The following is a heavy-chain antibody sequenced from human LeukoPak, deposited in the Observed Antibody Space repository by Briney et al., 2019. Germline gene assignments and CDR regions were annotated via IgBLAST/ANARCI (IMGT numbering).Heavy chain of an antibody. D-gene: IGHD2-2*01. J-gene: IGHJ3*02. CDR2: ISSSSSTI. Sequence: PGGSLRLSCAASGFTFSSYSMNWVRQAPGKGLEWVSYISSSSSTIYYADSVKGRFTISRDYAKNSLYLQMNSLRAEDTAVYYCARTVVPGDRGSGWEAFDIWGQGTMVTVSS. CDR3: ARTVVPGDRGSGWEAFDI. V-gene: IGHV3-48*01. CDR1: GFTFSSYS.